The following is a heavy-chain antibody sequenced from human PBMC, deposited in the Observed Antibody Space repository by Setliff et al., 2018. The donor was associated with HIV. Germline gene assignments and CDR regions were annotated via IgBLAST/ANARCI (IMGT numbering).Heavy chain of an antibody. CDR2: INAGNGNT. V-gene: IGHV1-3*01. CDR3: ARGAWDSSGYYYWFDP. Sequence: ASVKVSCKASGYTSTSFSLHWVRQAPGQGLEWMGWINAGNGNTKYSQKFQGGVTMTRNTSISTAYMELSSLRSEDTAVYYCARGAWDSSGYYYWFDPWGQGTLVTVSS. J-gene: IGHJ5*02. D-gene: IGHD3-22*01. CDR1: GYTSTSFS.